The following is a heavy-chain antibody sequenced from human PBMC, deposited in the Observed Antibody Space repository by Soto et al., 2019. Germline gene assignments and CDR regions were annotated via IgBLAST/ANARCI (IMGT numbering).Heavy chain of an antibody. D-gene: IGHD3-10*01. V-gene: IGHV3-30*18. CDR3: AKEALRFGVPPYY. J-gene: IGHJ4*02. Sequence: GGSLRLSCAASGFTFSSYGMQWVRQAPGKGLEWVAVISYDGSNKYYADSVKGRFTISRDNSKNTLYLQMNSLRAEDTAVYYCAKEALRFGVPPYYWGQGTLVTVSS. CDR2: ISYDGSNK. CDR1: GFTFSSYG.